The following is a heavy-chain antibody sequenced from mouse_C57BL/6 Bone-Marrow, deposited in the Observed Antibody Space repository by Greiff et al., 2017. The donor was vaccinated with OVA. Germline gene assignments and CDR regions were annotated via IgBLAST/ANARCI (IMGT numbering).Heavy chain of an antibody. CDR3: ARIGYYGSSPNYFDY. Sequence: QVQLQQSGAELVRPGASVKLSCKASGYTFTDYYINWVKQRPGQGLEWIARIYPGSGNTYYNEKFKGKATLTAEKSSSTAYMQLSSLTSEDSAVYFCARIGYYGSSPNYFDYWGQGTTLTVSS. D-gene: IGHD1-1*01. J-gene: IGHJ2*01. CDR2: IYPGSGNT. V-gene: IGHV1-76*01. CDR1: GYTFTDYY.